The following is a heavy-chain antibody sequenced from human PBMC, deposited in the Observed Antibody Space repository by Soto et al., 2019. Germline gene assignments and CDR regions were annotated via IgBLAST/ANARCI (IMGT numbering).Heavy chain of an antibody. Sequence: QVQLVESGGGVVQPGRSLRLSCAASGFTFSSYAMHWVRQAAGKGLEWVAVISYDGSNKYYADSVKGRFTISRDNSKNPLYLQMNSLRAEDTAVYYCASDPVPGTRGRGAFDIWGQGTMVTVSS. CDR1: GFTFSSYA. CDR2: ISYDGSNK. J-gene: IGHJ3*02. CDR3: ASDPVPGTRGRGAFDI. D-gene: IGHD1-1*01. V-gene: IGHV3-30-3*01.